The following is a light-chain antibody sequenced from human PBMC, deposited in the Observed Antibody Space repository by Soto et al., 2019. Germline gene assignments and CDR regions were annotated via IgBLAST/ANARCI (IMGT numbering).Light chain of an antibody. J-gene: IGLJ2*01. CDR2: DVT. V-gene: IGLV2-23*02. Sequence: QSVLSQPASVSGSPGQSITISCTGTSSDVGGFEYVSWYQHQPGKAPKLIIYDVTKRPSGVSNRFSGSKSGNTASLTISGLQAEDEADYYCCSYADSSTSVVFGGGTKLTVL. CDR1: SSDVGGFEY. CDR3: CSYADSSTSVV.